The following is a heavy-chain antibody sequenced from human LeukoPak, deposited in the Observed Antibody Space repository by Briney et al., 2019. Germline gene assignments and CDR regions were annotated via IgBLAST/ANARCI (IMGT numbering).Heavy chain of an antibody. CDR2: INPNSGGT. CDR1: GYTFTGYY. J-gene: IGHJ4*02. CDR3: ARGDSSGWLITRYYFDY. V-gene: IGHV1-2*02. Sequence: ASVKVSCKASGYTFTGYYMHWVRQAPGQGLEWMGWINPNSGGTNYAQKLQGRVTMTRDTSISTAYMELSRLRSDDTAVYYCARGDSSGWLITRYYFDYWGQGTLVTVSS. D-gene: IGHD6-19*01.